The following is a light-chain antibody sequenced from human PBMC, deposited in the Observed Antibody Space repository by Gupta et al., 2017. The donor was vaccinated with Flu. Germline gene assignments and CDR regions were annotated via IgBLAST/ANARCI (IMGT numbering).Light chain of an antibody. V-gene: IGLV7-43*01. Sequence: STGAVTSSYYPNWFQQKPGQAPRALIYSTNNKHSWTPARFSGSLLGGKAALTLSGVQPEDEAEYYCLPYYDGAHWVFGGGTKLTVL. CDR1: TGAVTSSYY. J-gene: IGLJ3*02. CDR3: LPYYDGAHWV. CDR2: STN.